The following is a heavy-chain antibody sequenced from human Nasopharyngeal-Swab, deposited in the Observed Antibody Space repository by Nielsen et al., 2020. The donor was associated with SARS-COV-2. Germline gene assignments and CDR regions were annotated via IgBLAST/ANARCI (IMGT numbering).Heavy chain of an antibody. CDR2: IWHDGSNK. V-gene: IGHV3-33*01. CDR3: ARDLSLRYFDWSPGGLWFDP. Sequence: WIRQPPGKGLEWVAVIWHDGSNKYYADSVKGRFTISRDNSKNTLYLQMNSLRAEDTAVYYCARDLSLRYFDWSPGGLWFDPWGQGTLVTVSS. D-gene: IGHD3-9*01. J-gene: IGHJ5*02.